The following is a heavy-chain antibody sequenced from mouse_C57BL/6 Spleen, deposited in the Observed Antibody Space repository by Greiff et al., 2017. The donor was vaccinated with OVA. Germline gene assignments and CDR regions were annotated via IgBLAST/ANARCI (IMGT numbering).Heavy chain of an antibody. D-gene: IGHD1-1*01. CDR3: SSSLYYAMDY. CDR1: GYSITSGYY. Sequence: EVKLVESGPGLVKPSQSLSLTCSVTGYSITSGYYWNWIRQFPGNKLEWMGYISYDGSNNYNPSLKNRISITRDTSKNQFFLKLNSVTTEDTATYYGSSSLYYAMDYWGQGTSVTVSS. CDR2: ISYDGSN. V-gene: IGHV3-6*01. J-gene: IGHJ4*01.